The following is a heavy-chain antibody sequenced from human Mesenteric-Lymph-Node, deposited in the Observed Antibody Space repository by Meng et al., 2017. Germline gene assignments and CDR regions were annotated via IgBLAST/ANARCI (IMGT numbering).Heavy chain of an antibody. CDR3: ATVGDGYIYEARCY. V-gene: IGHV4-34*01. J-gene: IGHJ4*02. CDR1: GGSFSGYY. D-gene: IGHD5-18*01. CDR2: INHSGST. Sequence: SETLSLTCAVYGGSFSGYYWSWIRQPPGKGLEWIGEINHSGSTNYNPSLKSRVTISVDTSKNQFSLKLSSVTAADTAVYYCATVGDGYIYEARCYWGQGTLVTVSS.